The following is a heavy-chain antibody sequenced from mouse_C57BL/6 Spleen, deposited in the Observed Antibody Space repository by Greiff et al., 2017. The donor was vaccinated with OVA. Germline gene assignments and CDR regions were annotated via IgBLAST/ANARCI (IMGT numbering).Heavy chain of an antibody. V-gene: IGHV1-26*01. CDR3: ARAGDYSNYEGYFDY. Sequence: EVQLQQSGPELVKPGASVKISCKASGYTFTDYYMNWVKQSHGKSLEWIGDINPNNGGTSYNQKFKGKATLTVDKSSSTAYMELRSLTSEDSAVYYCARAGDYSNYEGYFDYWGQGTTLTVSS. CDR2: INPNNGGT. D-gene: IGHD2-5*01. J-gene: IGHJ2*01. CDR1: GYTFTDYY.